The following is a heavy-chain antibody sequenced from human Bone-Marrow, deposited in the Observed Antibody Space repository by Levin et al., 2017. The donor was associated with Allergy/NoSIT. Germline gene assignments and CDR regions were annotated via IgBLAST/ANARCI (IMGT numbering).Heavy chain of an antibody. V-gene: IGHV5-51*01. CDR1: GYTFAKYW. Sequence: GASVKVSCKASGYTFAKYWIGWVRQMPGKGPEWMGVIYPDDSDTRYSPSFQGQVTISADKDISTAYLQWRSLKASDTAVYYCATRYSSSWYPFEDWGQGTQVTVSS. CDR2: IYPDDSDT. J-gene: IGHJ4*02. D-gene: IGHD6-13*01. CDR3: ATRYSSSWYPFED.